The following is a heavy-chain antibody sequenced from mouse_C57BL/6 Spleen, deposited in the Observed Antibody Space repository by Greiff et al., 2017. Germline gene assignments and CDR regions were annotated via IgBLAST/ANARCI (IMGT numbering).Heavy chain of an antibody. CDR1: GYTFTSYW. J-gene: IGHJ2*01. D-gene: IGHD1-1*01. CDR3: ARGHGYGSSYAY. Sequence: QVQLQQPGAELVKPGASVKMSCKASGYTFTSYWITWVKQRPGQGLEWIGDIYPGSGSPNYNEKFKSKATLTVDTSSSTAYMQLSSLTSEDSAVYYCARGHGYGSSYAYWGQGTTLTVSS. CDR2: IYPGSGSP. V-gene: IGHV1-55*01.